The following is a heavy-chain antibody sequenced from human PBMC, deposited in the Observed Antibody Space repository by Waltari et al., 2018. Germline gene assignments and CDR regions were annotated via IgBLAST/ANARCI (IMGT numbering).Heavy chain of an antibody. CDR3: ARSRNTLYYYDSSGYPGDAFDI. V-gene: IGHV4-59*01. CDR1: GGSISSYY. CDR2: IYYSGST. D-gene: IGHD3-22*01. J-gene: IGHJ3*02. Sequence: QVQLQESGPGLVKPSETLSLTCTVSGGSISSYYWSWIRQPPGKGLEWIGYIYYSGSTHYNPSLKSLVTISVDTSKNQFSLQLSSVTAADTAVYYCARSRNTLYYYDSSGYPGDAFDIWGQGTMVTVSS.